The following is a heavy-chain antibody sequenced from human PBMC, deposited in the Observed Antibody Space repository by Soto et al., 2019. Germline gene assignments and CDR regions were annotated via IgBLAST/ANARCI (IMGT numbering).Heavy chain of an antibody. J-gene: IGHJ4*02. CDR2: IDPSDSYT. D-gene: IGHD2-21*02. CDR3: ARHRYCGGDCYTFDY. Sequence: GESLKISCKGSGYSFTSYWISWVRQMPGKGLEWMGRIDPSDSYTNYSPSFQGHVTISADKSISTAYLQWSSLKASDTAMYYCARHRYCGGDCYTFDYWGQGTLVTVSS. CDR1: GYSFTSYW. V-gene: IGHV5-10-1*01.